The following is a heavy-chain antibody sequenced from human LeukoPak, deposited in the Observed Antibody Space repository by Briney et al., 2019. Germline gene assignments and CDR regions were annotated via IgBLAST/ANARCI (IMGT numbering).Heavy chain of an antibody. V-gene: IGHV3-7*01. Sequence: PGGSLRLSCAASEFTFSHHWMTWVRQAPGKGLELVANIKQDGSETYYVDSVKGRFTISRDNAKNSLDMQMNSLRVEDTAVYYCAGPRNYSPFDYWGQGTLVTVSS. D-gene: IGHD5-18*01. CDR2: IKQDGSET. CDR1: EFTFSHHW. J-gene: IGHJ4*02. CDR3: AGPRNYSPFDY.